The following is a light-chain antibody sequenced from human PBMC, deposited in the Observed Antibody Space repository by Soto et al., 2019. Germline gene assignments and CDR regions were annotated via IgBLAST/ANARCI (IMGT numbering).Light chain of an antibody. V-gene: IGKV3-20*01. CDR2: GAS. J-gene: IGKJ1*01. CDR1: QSVSSSY. CDR3: EQYDGSPRT. Sequence: EIVLTQSPGTLSLSPGERATLSCRASQSVSSSYLAWYQQKPGQAPRLLIYGASSRATGIPDRFSGSGSGTDFTLTISRLEPEDFAVYYCEQYDGSPRTFGQGTTVEIK.